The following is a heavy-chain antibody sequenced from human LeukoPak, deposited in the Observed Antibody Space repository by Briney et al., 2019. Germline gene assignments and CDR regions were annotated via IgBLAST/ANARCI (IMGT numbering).Heavy chain of an antibody. J-gene: IGHJ4*02. V-gene: IGHV4-61*02. CDR3: ARFTYRSGFDS. Sequence: SETLSLTCTVSGDSIISNNHYWTWIRQTAGKGLEWVGRIYSGGSTSYNASLKSRLTISIDTSNNQFFLKLTSVTAADTAVYFCARFTYRSGFDSWGQGTLVTVSS. CDR2: IYSGGST. CDR1: GDSIISNNHY. D-gene: IGHD3-22*01.